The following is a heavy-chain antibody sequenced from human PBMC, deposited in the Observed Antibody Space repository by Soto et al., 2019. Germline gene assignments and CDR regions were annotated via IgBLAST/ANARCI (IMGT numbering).Heavy chain of an antibody. CDR2: IYYSGST. D-gene: IGHD3-3*01. Sequence: SETLSPTCTVSGGSISSGDYYWSWIRQPPGKGLEWIGYIYYSGSTYYNPSLKSRVTISVDTSKNQFSLKLSSVTAADTAVYYCARIQVDYDFWSGYNYPNNWFDPWGQGTLVTVSS. CDR3: ARIQVDYDFWSGYNYPNNWFDP. V-gene: IGHV4-30-4*01. J-gene: IGHJ5*02. CDR1: GGSISSGDYY.